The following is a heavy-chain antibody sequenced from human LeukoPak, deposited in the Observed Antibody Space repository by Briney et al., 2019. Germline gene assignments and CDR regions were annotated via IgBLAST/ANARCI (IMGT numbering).Heavy chain of an antibody. J-gene: IGHJ5*02. Sequence: GASVKVSCKASGGTFSSYAISWVRQAPGQGLEWMGGIIPIFGTANYAQKFQGRVTITADESTSTAYMELSSLRSEDTAVYYCARDSAAMTSYNWFDPWGQGTLVTVSS. D-gene: IGHD5-18*01. CDR3: ARDSAAMTSYNWFDP. V-gene: IGHV1-69*13. CDR1: GGTFSSYA. CDR2: IIPIFGTA.